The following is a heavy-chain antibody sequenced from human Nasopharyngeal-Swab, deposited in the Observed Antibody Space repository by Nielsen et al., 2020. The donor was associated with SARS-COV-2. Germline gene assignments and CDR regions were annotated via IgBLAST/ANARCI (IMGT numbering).Heavy chain of an antibody. V-gene: IGHV3-23*01. CDR3: AADIVVLPAVNLGDYYALDV. D-gene: IGHD2-2*01. CDR2: ISGGGGST. Sequence: GESLKISCAASGFTFSSYAMSWVRQAPGKGLEWVSAISGGGGSTYYADSVKGRFTISRDNSKNTLYLQMNSLRAEDTAVYYCAADIVVLPAVNLGDYYALDVWGPGTTVTVSS. CDR1: GFTFSSYA. J-gene: IGHJ6*02.